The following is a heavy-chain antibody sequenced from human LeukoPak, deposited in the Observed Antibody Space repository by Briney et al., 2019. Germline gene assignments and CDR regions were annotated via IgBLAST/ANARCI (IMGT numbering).Heavy chain of an antibody. CDR1: GYTFNNHY. CDR3: ARQGTYSSAIGMGY. J-gene: IGHJ4*02. CDR2: INPSGGST. V-gene: IGHV1-46*02. Sequence: ASVTVSCKASGYTFNNHYMYWVRQAPGQGLEWMGVINPSGGSTSYAQKFQGRVTMTRDTSTRTVYMEVNSLRSEDTAVYYCARQGTYSSAIGMGYWGQGTLVTVSS. D-gene: IGHD6-19*01.